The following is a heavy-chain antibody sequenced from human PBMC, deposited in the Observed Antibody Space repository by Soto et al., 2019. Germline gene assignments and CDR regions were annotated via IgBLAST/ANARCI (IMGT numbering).Heavy chain of an antibody. Sequence: ASVKVSCKASGYSFTRYGIAWARQAPGQGLEWMGWINTYNGNRNYALNLQGRVTLTTDTSTSTAYMELTSLRSNDTAIYYCAMVDVYVTPSPQDVWGQGTTVTVSS. V-gene: IGHV1-18*01. CDR3: AMVDVYVTPSPQDV. CDR1: GYSFTRYG. J-gene: IGHJ6*02. CDR2: INTYNGNR. D-gene: IGHD3-16*01.